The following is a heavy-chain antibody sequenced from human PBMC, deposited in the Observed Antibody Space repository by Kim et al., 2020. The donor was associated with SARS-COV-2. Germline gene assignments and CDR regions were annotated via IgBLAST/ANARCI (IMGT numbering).Heavy chain of an antibody. V-gene: IGHV3-20*01. D-gene: IGHD6-19*01. CDR3: SRDRVADARVWEYYYGMDV. J-gene: IGHJ6*02. Sequence: GGSLRLSCVTSGFDFDDYGMSCVRQAPGKGLEWVSSIKWNDGTTRYADSVKGRFTISRDNAKNSLYLQMNSLRAEDTALYHCSRDRVADARVWEYYYGMDVWGLGTTVIVSS. CDR1: GFDFDDYG. CDR2: IKWNDGTT.